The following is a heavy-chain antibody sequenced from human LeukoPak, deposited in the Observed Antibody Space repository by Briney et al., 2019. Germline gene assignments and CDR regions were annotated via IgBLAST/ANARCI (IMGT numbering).Heavy chain of an antibody. CDR2: LSPSGGST. V-gene: IGHV1-46*01. D-gene: IGHD6-6*01. CDR1: GYTFTNYY. J-gene: IGHJ4*02. Sequence: ASVKVSCKASGYTFTNYYMHWVRQAPGQGLEWMGILSPSGGSTSYAQKFQGRVTMTRNTSTSTVYMELSSLRSDDTAVYYCAREQLVGTYYFDYWGQGTLVTVPS. CDR3: AREQLVGTYYFDY.